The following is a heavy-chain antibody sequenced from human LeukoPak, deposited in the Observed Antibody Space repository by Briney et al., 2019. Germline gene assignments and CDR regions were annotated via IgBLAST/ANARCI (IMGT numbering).Heavy chain of an antibody. CDR2: IRYDGSNK. D-gene: IGHD3-10*01. J-gene: IGHJ4*02. V-gene: IGHV3-30*02. CDR3: AGWQWFGYLFPY. CDR1: AFSDKSNY. Sequence: PGGSLRLSCVASAFSDKSNYMSWVRQAPGKGLEWVAFIRYDGSNKYYADSVKGRFTVSRDNAKNSLNLQMNSLRAEDTAVYYCAGWQWFGYLFPYWGQGTLVTVSS.